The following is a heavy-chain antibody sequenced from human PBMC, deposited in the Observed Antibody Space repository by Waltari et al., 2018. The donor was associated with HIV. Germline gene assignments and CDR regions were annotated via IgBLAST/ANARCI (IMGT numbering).Heavy chain of an antibody. J-gene: IGHJ4*02. Sequence: EVQLVESGGGLVQPGGSLRLSCAASGFTFSSYWMSWVRQAPGKGLEWVANIKQDGSEKYYVDSVKGRFTISRDNAKNSLYLQMNSLRAEDTAVYYCARGSQFAPPAAGLGYWGQGTLVTVSS. V-gene: IGHV3-7*01. CDR1: GFTFSSYW. CDR2: IKQDGSEK. D-gene: IGHD2-2*01. CDR3: ARGSQFAPPAAGLGY.